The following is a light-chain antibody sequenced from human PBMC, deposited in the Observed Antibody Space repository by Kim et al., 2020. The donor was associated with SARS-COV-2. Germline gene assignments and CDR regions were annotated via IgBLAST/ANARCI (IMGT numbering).Light chain of an antibody. Sequence: VSPGDRATLSCRASQSVSSNLAWYQQKPGQAPRLLIYGASTRATGIPARFSGSGSGTEFTLTISSLQSEDFAVYYCQQYNNWPLTFGPGTKVDIK. CDR2: GAS. CDR1: QSVSSN. V-gene: IGKV3-15*01. J-gene: IGKJ3*01. CDR3: QQYNNWPLT.